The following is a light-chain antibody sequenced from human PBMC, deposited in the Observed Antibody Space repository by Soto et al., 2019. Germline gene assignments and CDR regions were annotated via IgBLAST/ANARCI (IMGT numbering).Light chain of an antibody. Sequence: EIVLTQSPATLSLSPGERATLSCRASQSVGDYLAWFQHKPGQAPRLLIYDASNRATGIPARFSGSGSGTDFTLTISSLEPEDVAVYYCQHRTNWPALTFGGGTKVEIK. V-gene: IGKV3-11*01. J-gene: IGKJ4*01. CDR3: QHRTNWPALT. CDR1: QSVGDY. CDR2: DAS.